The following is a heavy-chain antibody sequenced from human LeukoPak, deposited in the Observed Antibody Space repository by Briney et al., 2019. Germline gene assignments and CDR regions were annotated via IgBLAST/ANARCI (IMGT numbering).Heavy chain of an antibody. CDR1: GFTFSSYA. CDR2: ISYDGSNK. CDR3: ARDITMVRGRYYYYGMDV. Sequence: PGGSLRLSCAASGFTFSSYAMHWVRQATGKGLEWVAVISYDGSNKYYADSVKGRFTISRDNSKNTLYLQMNSLRAEDTAVYYCARDITMVRGRYYYYGMDVWGKGTTVTVSS. D-gene: IGHD3-10*01. V-gene: IGHV3-30*04. J-gene: IGHJ6*04.